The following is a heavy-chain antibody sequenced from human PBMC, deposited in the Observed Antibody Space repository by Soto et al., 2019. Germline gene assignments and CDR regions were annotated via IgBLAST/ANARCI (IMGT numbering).Heavy chain of an antibody. CDR1: GDAFTSYA. Sequence: ASVKVSCKASGDAFTSYAMHWVRQAPGQRLEWMGWINAGNGNTKYSQKFQGRVTITRDTSASTAYMELSSLRSEDTAVYYCASGLLWFGELGPNDYWGQGPLVTVSS. D-gene: IGHD3-10*01. CDR2: INAGNGNT. J-gene: IGHJ4*02. V-gene: IGHV1-3*01. CDR3: ASGLLWFGELGPNDY.